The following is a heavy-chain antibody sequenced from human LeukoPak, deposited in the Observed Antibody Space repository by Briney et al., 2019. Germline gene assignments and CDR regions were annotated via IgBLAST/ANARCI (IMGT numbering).Heavy chain of an antibody. J-gene: IGHJ4*02. CDR1: GGSISSYY. D-gene: IGHD3-22*01. V-gene: IGHV4-4*07. Sequence: KVSETLSLTCTVSGGSISSYYWSWIRQPAGKGLEWIGSIYTSGSTNYNPSLKSRVTMSVDTSKNQFSLKLSSVTAADTAVYYCAGERVITMIVVATLGRFDYWGQGTLVTVSS. CDR3: AGERVITMIVVATLGRFDY. CDR2: IYTSGST.